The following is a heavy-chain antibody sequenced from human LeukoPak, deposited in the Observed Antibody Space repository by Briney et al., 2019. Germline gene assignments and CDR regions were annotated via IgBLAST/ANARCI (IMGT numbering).Heavy chain of an antibody. CDR2: ISWNSGSI. J-gene: IGHJ6*03. Sequence: GRSLRLSCAASGFTFDDYAMHWVRQAPGKGLEWVSGISWNSGSIGYADSVKGRFTISRDNAKNSLYLQMNSLRAEDTAVYYCARDRIEQQRTLGRSTSYYNYYYMDVWGKGTTVTVSS. CDR1: GFTFDDYA. V-gene: IGHV3-9*01. CDR3: ARDRIEQQRTLGRSTSYYNYYYMDV. D-gene: IGHD6-13*01.